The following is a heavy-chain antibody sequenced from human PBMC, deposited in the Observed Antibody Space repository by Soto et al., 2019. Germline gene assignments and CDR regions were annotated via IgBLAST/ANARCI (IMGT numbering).Heavy chain of an antibody. D-gene: IGHD2-2*01. V-gene: IGHV1-69*13. Sequence: GASVKISCKAPGATISSDASSWVRQAPGQGLEWMGGIIPILGTANYAQKFQGRVTITADESTSTASMELRRLRSDDTAVFFCARVRYRNVIHAWGQGTLVTVSS. CDR1: GATISSDA. CDR2: IIPILGTA. J-gene: IGHJ4*02. CDR3: ARVRYRNVIHA.